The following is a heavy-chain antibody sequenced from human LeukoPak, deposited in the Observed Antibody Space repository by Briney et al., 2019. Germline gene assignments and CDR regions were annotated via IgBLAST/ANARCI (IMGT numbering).Heavy chain of an antibody. J-gene: IGHJ4*02. Sequence: SETLSLTCTVSGGSISSHYWGWIRQPPGKGLEWIGYIYYSGSTNYNPSLKSRVTISVDTSKNQFSLKLSSVTAADTAVYYCARGMVRGVMDYWGQGTLVTVSS. CDR1: GGSISSHY. D-gene: IGHD3-10*01. CDR3: ARGMVRGVMDY. V-gene: IGHV4-59*11. CDR2: IYYSGST.